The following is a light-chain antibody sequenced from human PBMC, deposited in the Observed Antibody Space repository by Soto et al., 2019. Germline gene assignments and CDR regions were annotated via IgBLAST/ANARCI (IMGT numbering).Light chain of an antibody. CDR1: QSVRSSY. CDR3: QQYGSSPWT. V-gene: IGKV3-20*01. CDR2: AAS. J-gene: IGKJ1*01. Sequence: SVLTQSPDTLSVSQGESATLSCRASQSVRSSYLAWYQQTPGQTPRLLIYAASSRATGIPDRFSGSGSGTDFSLTISRLEAEDFAVYYCQQYGSSPWTFGQGTKVDIK.